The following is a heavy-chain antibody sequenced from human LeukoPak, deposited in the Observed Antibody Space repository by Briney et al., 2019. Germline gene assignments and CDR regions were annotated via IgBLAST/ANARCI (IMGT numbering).Heavy chain of an antibody. J-gene: IGHJ4*02. V-gene: IGHV3-7*01. CDR1: RFSLSNYW. CDR2: IEEGGSDQ. Sequence: GGSLRLSCAAPRFSLSNYWMAWVRQAPGKGLEWVANIEEGGSDQHYVDSVRGRFTVSRDNAANYMYLQMSSLRPDDTAVYFCGRSKDRSWYFDSWGQGTLVAVSS. CDR3: GRSKDRSWYFDS. D-gene: IGHD4-11*01.